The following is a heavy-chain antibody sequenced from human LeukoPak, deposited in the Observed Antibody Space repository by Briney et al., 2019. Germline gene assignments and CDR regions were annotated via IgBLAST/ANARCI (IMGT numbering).Heavy chain of an antibody. V-gene: IGHV4-61*01. CDR2: IYYSGST. J-gene: IGHJ4*02. Sequence: SETLSLTCTVSGGSVNGGSYYWNWIRQPPGKGLEWIGYIYYSGSTNYNPSLKSRVTISVDTSKNQFSLKLSSVTAADTAVYYCARAAYSGSYHSDYWGQGTLVTVSS. CDR3: ARAAYSGSYHSDY. CDR1: GGSVNGGSYY. D-gene: IGHD1-26*01.